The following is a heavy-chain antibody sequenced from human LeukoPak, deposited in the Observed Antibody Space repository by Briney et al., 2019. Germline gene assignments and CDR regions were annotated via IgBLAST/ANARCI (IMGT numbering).Heavy chain of an antibody. CDR3: ARVDRSNSTNYDY. CDR2: INHSGST. Sequence: PSETLSLTCAVYGGSFSGYYWSWIRQPPGKGLEWIGEINHSGSTNYNPSLKSRVTISVDTSKYQFSLKLSSVTAADTAVYYCARVDRSNSTNYDYWGQGTLVTVSS. CDR1: GGSFSGYY. V-gene: IGHV4-34*01. J-gene: IGHJ4*02. D-gene: IGHD1-1*01.